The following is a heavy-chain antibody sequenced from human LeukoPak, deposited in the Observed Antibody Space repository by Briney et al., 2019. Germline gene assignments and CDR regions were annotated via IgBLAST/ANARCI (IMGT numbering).Heavy chain of an antibody. CDR2: INPNSGGT. J-gene: IGHJ4*02. Sequence: ASVKVSCKASGCTFTGYYMHWVRQAPGQGLEWVGWINPNSGGTNYAQKFQGRVTMTRDTSISTAYMELSRLRSDDTAVYYCAREIRGRGPYGYWGQGTLVTVSS. CDR3: AREIRGRGPYGY. CDR1: GCTFTGYY. V-gene: IGHV1-2*02. D-gene: IGHD2-15*01.